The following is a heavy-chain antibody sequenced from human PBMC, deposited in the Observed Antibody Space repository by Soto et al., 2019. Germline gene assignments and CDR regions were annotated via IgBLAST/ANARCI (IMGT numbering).Heavy chain of an antibody. V-gene: IGHV3-48*01. CDR1: GFTFSSYS. Sequence: PGGSLRLSCAASGFTFSSYSMNWVRQAPGKGLEWASYISSSSSTIYYADSVKGRFTISRDNAKNSLYLQMNSLRAEDTAVYYCAREYSSGWYVGYYYYMDVWGKGTTVTVSS. J-gene: IGHJ6*03. CDR3: AREYSSGWYVGYYYYMDV. CDR2: ISSSSSTI. D-gene: IGHD6-19*01.